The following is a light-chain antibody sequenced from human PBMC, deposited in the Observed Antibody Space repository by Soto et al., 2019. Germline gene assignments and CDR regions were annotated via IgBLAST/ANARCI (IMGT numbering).Light chain of an antibody. V-gene: IGLV1-47*01. CDR1: NSRSGSNY. J-gene: IGLJ1*01. CDR3: AKWDDSLRVYV. CDR2: RND. Sequence: QSVLPQPPSASGTPGQRVTISCSTTNSRSGSNYVYWYQQLPGAAPKLLIYRNDQRPSGVPDRFSASKSGTSASLAISGLRPEDEADYFCAKWDDSLRVYVFGSGPKLTVL.